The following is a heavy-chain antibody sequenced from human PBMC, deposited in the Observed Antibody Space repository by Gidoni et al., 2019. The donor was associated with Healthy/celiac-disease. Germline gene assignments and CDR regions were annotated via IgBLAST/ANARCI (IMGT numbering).Heavy chain of an antibody. CDR2: IIPILGIA. CDR1: GGTFSSYA. V-gene: IGHV1-69*04. D-gene: IGHD4-4*01. CDR3: AREGDPHSNDYYYYYMDV. Sequence: QVQLVQSGAEVKKPGSSVKVSCKASGGTFSSYAISWVRQAPGQGLEWMGRIIPILGIANYAQKFQGRVTITADKSTSTAYMELSSLRSEDTAVYYCAREGDPHSNDYYYYYMDVWGKGTTVTVSS. J-gene: IGHJ6*03.